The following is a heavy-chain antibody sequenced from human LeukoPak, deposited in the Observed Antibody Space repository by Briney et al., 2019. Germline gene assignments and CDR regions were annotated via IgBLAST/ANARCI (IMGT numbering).Heavy chain of an antibody. V-gene: IGHV3-9*01. CDR3: AKDRGRWLQYPDY. J-gene: IGHJ4*02. CDR1: GFTFDDYA. Sequence: GGSLRLSCAASGFTFDDYAMHWVRQAPGKGLEWVSGISWNSGSIGYADSVKGRFTISRDNAKNSLYLQMNSLRAEDTALYYCAKDRGRWLQYPDYWGQGTLVTVSS. D-gene: IGHD5-24*01. CDR2: ISWNSGSI.